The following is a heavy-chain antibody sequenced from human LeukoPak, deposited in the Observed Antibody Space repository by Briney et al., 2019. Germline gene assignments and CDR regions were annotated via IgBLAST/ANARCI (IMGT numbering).Heavy chain of an antibody. Sequence: ASVKVSCKASGYTFTSYGISWVRQAPGQGLEWMGWISAYNGNTNYAQKLQGRVTMTTDTSTSTAYMELRSLRSDDTAVYYCATDLKGRVAGILDYWGQGTLVTVSS. CDR1: GYTFTSYG. J-gene: IGHJ4*02. CDR3: ATDLKGRVAGILDY. V-gene: IGHV1-18*01. D-gene: IGHD6-19*01. CDR2: ISAYNGNT.